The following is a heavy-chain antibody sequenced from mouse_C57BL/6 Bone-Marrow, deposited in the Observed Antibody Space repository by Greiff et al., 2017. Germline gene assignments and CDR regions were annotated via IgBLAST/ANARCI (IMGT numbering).Heavy chain of an antibody. CDR2: INPSTGGT. D-gene: IGHD2-4*01. CDR1: GYSFTGYY. Sequence: VQLKESGPELVKPGASVKISCKASGYSFTGYYMNWVKQSPEKSLEWIGEINPSTGGTTYNQKFKAKATLTVDKSSSTAYMQLKRLTSEDSAVYYCARERDDYDGDYWGQGTTLTVSS. V-gene: IGHV1-42*01. CDR3: ARERDDYDGDY. J-gene: IGHJ2*01.